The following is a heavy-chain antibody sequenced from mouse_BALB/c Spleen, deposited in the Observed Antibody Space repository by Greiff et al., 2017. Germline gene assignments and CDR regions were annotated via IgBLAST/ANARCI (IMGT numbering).Heavy chain of an antibody. CDR2: ISDGGSYT. Sequence: DVMLVESGGGLVKPGGSLKLSCAASGFTFSDYYMYWVRQTPEKRLEWVATISDGGSYTYYPDSVKGRFTISRDNAKNNLYLQMSSLKSEDTAMYYCARGWYFDVWGAGTTVTVSS. CDR1: GFTFSDYY. J-gene: IGHJ1*01. CDR3: ARGWYFDV. V-gene: IGHV5-4*02.